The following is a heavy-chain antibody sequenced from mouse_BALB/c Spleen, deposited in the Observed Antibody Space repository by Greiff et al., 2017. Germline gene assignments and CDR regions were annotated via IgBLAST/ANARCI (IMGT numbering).Heavy chain of an antibody. V-gene: IGHV2-9*02. CDR2: IWAGGST. Sequence: VKLMESGPGLVAPSQSLSITCTVSGFSLTSYGVHWVRQPPGKGLEWLGVIWAGGSTNYNSALMSRLSISKDNSKSQVFLKTNSLQTDDTAMYYCARDYCYYFDVWGAGTTVTVSS. CDR3: ARDYCYYFDV. J-gene: IGHJ1*01. D-gene: IGHD2-12*01. CDR1: GFSLTSYG.